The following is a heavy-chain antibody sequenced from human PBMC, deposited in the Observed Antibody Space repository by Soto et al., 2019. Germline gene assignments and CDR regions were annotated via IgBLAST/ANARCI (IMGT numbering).Heavy chain of an antibody. CDR1: GFTFENHA. CDR2: ISWNGGVI. J-gene: IGHJ4*02. Sequence: GGSLRLSCAASGFTFENHAMHWVRQAPGKGLEWVSGISWNGGVIGYVGSVKGRFTISRDNAKNSLYLQMDSLRAEDTALYYCATDDYDRSGYYYDYWGQGTLVTVS. V-gene: IGHV3-9*01. CDR3: ATDDYDRSGYYYDY. D-gene: IGHD3-22*01.